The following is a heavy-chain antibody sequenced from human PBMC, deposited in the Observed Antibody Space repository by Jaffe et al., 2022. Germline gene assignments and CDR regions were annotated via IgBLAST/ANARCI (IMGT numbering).Heavy chain of an antibody. CDR3: ARDGTSAVTMDYYYYMDV. J-gene: IGHJ6*03. D-gene: IGHD4-17*01. V-gene: IGHV1-46*01. CDR2: INPSGGST. Sequence: QVQLVQSGAEVKKPGASVKVSCKASGYTFTSYYMHWVRQAPGQGLEWMGIINPSGGSTSYAQKFQGRVTMTRDTSTSTVYMELSSLRSEDTAVYYCARDGTSAVTMDYYYYMDVWGKGTTVTVSS. CDR1: GYTFTSYY.